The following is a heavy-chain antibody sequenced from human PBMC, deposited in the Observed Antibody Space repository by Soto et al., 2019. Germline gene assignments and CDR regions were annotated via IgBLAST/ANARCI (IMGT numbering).Heavy chain of an antibody. CDR3: ARARTLAVAGTRYYYGMDV. CDR2: ISAYNGNT. J-gene: IGHJ6*02. V-gene: IGHV1-18*01. D-gene: IGHD6-19*01. Sequence: QVQLVQSGAEVKKPGASVKVSCKASGYTFTSYGISWVRQAPGQGLEWMGWISAYNGNTNYAQKIQGRVTMTTDTSTSTAYMELRSLRSDDTAVYYCARARTLAVAGTRYYYGMDVGGQGPTVTVSS. CDR1: GYTFTSYG.